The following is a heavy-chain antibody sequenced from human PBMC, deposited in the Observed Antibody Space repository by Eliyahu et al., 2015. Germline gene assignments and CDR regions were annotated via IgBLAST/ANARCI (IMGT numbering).Heavy chain of an antibody. D-gene: IGHD3-22*01. CDR3: ARAYYDSSGPQETPGDAFDI. Sequence: QVQLVQSGAEVKKXGPXVKVSCKASGYTFTXYYMXWVRXAPXQGLXWXGWINPNSGGTNYAQKFQGRVTMTRDTSISTAYMELSRLRSDDTAVYYCARAYYDSSGPQETPGDAFDIWGQGTMVTVSS. CDR2: INPNSGGT. J-gene: IGHJ3*02. V-gene: IGHV1-2*02. CDR1: GYTFTXYY.